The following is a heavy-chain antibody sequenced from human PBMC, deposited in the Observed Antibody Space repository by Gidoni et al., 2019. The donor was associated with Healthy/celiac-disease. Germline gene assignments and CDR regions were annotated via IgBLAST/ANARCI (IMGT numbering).Heavy chain of an antibody. Sequence: EVQLVQSGAEVKQPGESLKISCKGSGYSFTSYWIGWVRQMPGKGLVWMGIIYPGDSDTRYSPSFQGKVTISADKSISTAYLQWSSLKASDTAMYYCARPGYCSGGSCYWGGWFDPWGQGTLVTVSS. CDR2: IYPGDSDT. V-gene: IGHV5-51*03. CDR3: ARPGYCSGGSCYWGGWFDP. J-gene: IGHJ5*02. D-gene: IGHD2-15*01. CDR1: GYSFTSYW.